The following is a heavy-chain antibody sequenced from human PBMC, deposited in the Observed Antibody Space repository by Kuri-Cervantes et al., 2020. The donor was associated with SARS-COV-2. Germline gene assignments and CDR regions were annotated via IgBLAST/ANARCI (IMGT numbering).Heavy chain of an antibody. Sequence: SETLSLTCAVSGGSISSSNWWSWVRQPPGEGLEWIGEIYHSGSTNYNPSLKSRVTISVDKAKNQFSLKLSSVTAADTAVYYCARKVGGGDLYYYGMDVWGQGTTVTVSS. D-gene: IGHD4-17*01. CDR3: ARKVGGGDLYYYGMDV. J-gene: IGHJ6*02. CDR1: GGSISSSNW. CDR2: IYHSGST. V-gene: IGHV4-4*02.